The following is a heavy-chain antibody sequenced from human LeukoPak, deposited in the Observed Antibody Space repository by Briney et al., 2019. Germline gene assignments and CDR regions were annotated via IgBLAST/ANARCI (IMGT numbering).Heavy chain of an antibody. Sequence: GSVKVSCKASGYTFTSYDINWVRQATGQGLEWMGLMNPNSGNTGYAQKFQGRVTMTRNTSISTAYMELSSLRSEDTAVYYCARYYSSSGYYYYYYMDVWGKGTTVTVSS. D-gene: IGHD6-13*01. J-gene: IGHJ6*03. CDR3: ARYYSSSGYYYYYYMDV. CDR1: GYTFTSYD. V-gene: IGHV1-8*02. CDR2: MNPNSGNT.